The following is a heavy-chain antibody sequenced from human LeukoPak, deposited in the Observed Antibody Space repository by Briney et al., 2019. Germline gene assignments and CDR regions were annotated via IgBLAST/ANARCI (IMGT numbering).Heavy chain of an antibody. V-gene: IGHV1-69*13. J-gene: IGHJ6*02. CDR2: IIPIFGTA. CDR1: GGTFSSYA. Sequence: SVKVSCKASGGTFSSYAISWVRQAPGQGLEWMGGIIPIFGTANYAQKFQGRVTITADETTSTAYMELSSLRSEDTAVYYCARDSPRLKYYYYGMDVWGQGTTVTVSS. CDR3: ARDSPRLKYYYYGMDV.